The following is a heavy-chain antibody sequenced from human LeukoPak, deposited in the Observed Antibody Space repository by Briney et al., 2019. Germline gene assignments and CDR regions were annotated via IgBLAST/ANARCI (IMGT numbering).Heavy chain of an antibody. CDR2: IRQDGSEQ. J-gene: IGHJ5*02. V-gene: IGHV3-7*01. CDR3: ARVPGVITFGGVLNWFDP. Sequence: GGSLRLSCAASGFTFSTYWMSWVRQAPGKGLEWVANIRQDGSEQYYVDSVKGRFTISRDNAKHSLFLQMNSLRAEDTAVYYCARVPGVITFGGVLNWFDPWGQGTLVTVSS. CDR1: GFTFSTYW. D-gene: IGHD3-16*01.